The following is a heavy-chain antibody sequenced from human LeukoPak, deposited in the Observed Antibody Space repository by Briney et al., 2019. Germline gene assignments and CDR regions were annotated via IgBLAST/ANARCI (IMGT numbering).Heavy chain of an antibody. CDR1: GFTVSSNY. Sequence: PGGSLRLSCAASGFTVSSNYMSWVRQAPGKGLEWVSVIYSGGSTYYADSVKGRFTISRDNSKNTLYLQMNSLRAEDTAAYYCARVWYDILTGYVDYWGQGTLVTVSS. V-gene: IGHV3-53*01. J-gene: IGHJ4*02. CDR2: IYSGGST. CDR3: ARVWYDILTGYVDY. D-gene: IGHD3-9*01.